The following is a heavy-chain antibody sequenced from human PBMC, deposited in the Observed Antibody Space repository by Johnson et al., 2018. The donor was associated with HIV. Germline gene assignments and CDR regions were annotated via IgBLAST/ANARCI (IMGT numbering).Heavy chain of an antibody. Sequence: QVQLVESGGGVVQPGGSLRLSCAASGFTFSSYGMHRVRQAPGKGLEWVAFIRYDGSNKYYADSVKGRFTISRDNSKNTLYLQMNSLRAEDTAVYYCAGAPGAVPNPGTGSNDAFDIWGQGTMVTVSS. CDR2: IRYDGSNK. J-gene: IGHJ3*02. CDR1: GFTFSSYG. D-gene: IGHD1-1*01. V-gene: IGHV3-30*02. CDR3: AGAPGAVPNPGTGSNDAFDI.